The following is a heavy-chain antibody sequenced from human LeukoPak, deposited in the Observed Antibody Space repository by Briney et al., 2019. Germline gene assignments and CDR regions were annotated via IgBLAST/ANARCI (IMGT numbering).Heavy chain of an antibody. CDR2: ISSSGSTI. J-gene: IGHJ3*02. V-gene: IGHV3-11*01. D-gene: IGHD1-26*01. CDR3: ARDISGSYLVDSKTTDAFDI. Sequence: PGGSLRLSCAASGFTFSDYYMNWIRQAPGKGLEWVSYISSSGSTIYYADSVKGRFTVSRDNAKNSLYLQMNSLRAEDTAVYYCARDISGSYLVDSKTTDAFDIWGQGTMVTVSS. CDR1: GFTFSDYY.